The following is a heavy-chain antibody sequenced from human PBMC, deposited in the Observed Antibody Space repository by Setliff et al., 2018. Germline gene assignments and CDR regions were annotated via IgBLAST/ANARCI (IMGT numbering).Heavy chain of an antibody. CDR3: ARDRGSGSYFLRYFDY. D-gene: IGHD1-26*01. V-gene: IGHV3-74*01. CDR1: GFTFSSYW. Sequence: GSLRLSCAASGFTFSSYWVHWVRQAPGKGLVWVSRINSDGSSTSYADSVKGRFTISRDNAKNTLYLQMNSLRAEDTAVYYCARDRGSGSYFLRYFDYWGQGTLVTVSS. J-gene: IGHJ4*02. CDR2: INSDGSST.